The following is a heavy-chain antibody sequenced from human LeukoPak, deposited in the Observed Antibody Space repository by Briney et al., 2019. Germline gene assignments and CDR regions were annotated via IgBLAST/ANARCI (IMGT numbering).Heavy chain of an antibody. J-gene: IGHJ4*02. D-gene: IGHD3-22*01. Sequence: VAPVKVSCKASGYTFTSYGISWVRQAPGQGLEWMGWISAYNGNTNYAQKLQGRVTMTTDTSTSTAYMELRSLRSDDTAVYYCARSGIRGGYDSSGYLLESDYWGQGTLVTVSS. CDR1: GYTFTSYG. CDR3: ARSGIRGGYDSSGYLLESDY. CDR2: ISAYNGNT. V-gene: IGHV1-18*01.